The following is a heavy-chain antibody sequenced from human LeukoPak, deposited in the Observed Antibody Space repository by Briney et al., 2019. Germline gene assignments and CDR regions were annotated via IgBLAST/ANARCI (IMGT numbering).Heavy chain of an antibody. J-gene: IGHJ6*02. V-gene: IGHV3-23*01. Sequence: GGSLRLSCAASGFTFSSYAMSWVRQAPGKGLEWVSAISGSGGSTYYADSVKGRFTISRDNSKNMLYLQMNSLRAEDTAVYYCARAYDSSGYYPYYYYYGMDVWGQGTTVTVSS. CDR3: ARAYDSSGYYPYYYYYGMDV. D-gene: IGHD3-22*01. CDR1: GFTFSSYA. CDR2: ISGSGGST.